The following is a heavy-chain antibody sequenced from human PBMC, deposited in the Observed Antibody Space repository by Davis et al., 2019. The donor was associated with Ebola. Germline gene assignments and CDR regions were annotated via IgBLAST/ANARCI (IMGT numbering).Heavy chain of an antibody. CDR3: ARVLYSGSPHGTF. D-gene: IGHD1-26*01. V-gene: IGHV3-53*01. J-gene: IGHJ4*02. CDR1: GFTVGSHY. Sequence: GESLKISCAASGFTVGSHYMSWVRQAPGKGLEWVSVIYGGGSRYYADSVKGRFTISRDNAKNSLYLQMNSLRAEDTAVYYCARVLYSGSPHGTFWGQGTLVTVSS. CDR2: IYGGGSR.